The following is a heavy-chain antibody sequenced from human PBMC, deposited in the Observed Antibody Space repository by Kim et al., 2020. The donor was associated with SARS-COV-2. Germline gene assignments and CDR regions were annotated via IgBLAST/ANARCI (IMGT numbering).Heavy chain of an antibody. V-gene: IGHV3-9*01. Sequence: GGSLRLSCAASGFTFDDYAMHWVRQAPGKGLEWVSGINWNRGDIGYADSVKGRFTISRDNAKKSLYLQMNSLRAEDTALYYCARDRGSSRWYFDYWGQGTLVTVSS. CDR1: GFTFDDYA. D-gene: IGHD6-13*01. J-gene: IGHJ4*02. CDR3: ARDRGSSRWYFDY. CDR2: INWNRGDI.